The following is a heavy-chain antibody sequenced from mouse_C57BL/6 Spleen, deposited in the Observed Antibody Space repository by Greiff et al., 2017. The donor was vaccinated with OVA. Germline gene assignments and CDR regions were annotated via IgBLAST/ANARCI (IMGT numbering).Heavy chain of an antibody. D-gene: IGHD2-4*01. Sequence: QVQLQQPGAELVKPGASVKLSCKASGYTFTSYWMQWVKQRPGQGLEWIGEIDPSDSYHNYNQKFKGKATLTVDTSSSTAYMQLSSLTSEDSAVCYCARGDYDEAWFAYWGQGTLVTVSA. CDR2: IDPSDSYH. CDR1: GYTFTSYW. J-gene: IGHJ3*01. V-gene: IGHV1-50*01. CDR3: ARGDYDEAWFAY.